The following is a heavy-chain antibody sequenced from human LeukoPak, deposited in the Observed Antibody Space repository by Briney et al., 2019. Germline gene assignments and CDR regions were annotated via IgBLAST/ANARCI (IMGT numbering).Heavy chain of an antibody. V-gene: IGHV4-34*01. CDR3: ARERFGYSSSWYWFDP. CDR2: INHGGST. J-gene: IGHJ5*02. D-gene: IGHD6-13*01. CDR1: GGSFSGYY. Sequence: SETLSLTCAVYGGSFSGYYWSWIRQPPGKGLEWIGEINHGGSTNYNPSLKSRVTISVDTSKNQFSLKLSSVTAADTAVYYCARERFGYSSSWYWFDPWGQGTLVTVSS.